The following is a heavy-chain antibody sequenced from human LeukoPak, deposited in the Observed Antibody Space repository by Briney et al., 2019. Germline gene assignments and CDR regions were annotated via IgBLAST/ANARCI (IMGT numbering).Heavy chain of an antibody. D-gene: IGHD3-22*01. Sequence: GGSLILSCSASGFSFSSYVMNWFRQAPGKGLEWVSAIIGSGGSTYYADSVKGRFTISRDNSKNTLYLQMNSLRVEDTAVYYCAKSNGYFEYWGQGTLVPVSS. J-gene: IGHJ4*02. CDR3: AKSNGYFEY. V-gene: IGHV3-23*01. CDR1: GFSFSSYV. CDR2: IIGSGGST.